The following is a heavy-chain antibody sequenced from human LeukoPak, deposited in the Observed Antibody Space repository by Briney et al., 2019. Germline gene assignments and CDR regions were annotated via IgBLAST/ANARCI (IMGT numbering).Heavy chain of an antibody. CDR3: ARTYSGHYFDY. V-gene: IGHV4-59*01. J-gene: IGHJ4*02. D-gene: IGHD4-11*01. CDR2: IYYSGST. Sequence: SETLSLTCIVSGGSISSYYWSWIRQPPGKGLEWIGYIYYSGSTNYNPSLKSRVTISVDTSKNQFSLKLSSVTAADTAVYYCARTYSGHYFDYWDQGTLVTVSS. CDR1: GGSISSYY.